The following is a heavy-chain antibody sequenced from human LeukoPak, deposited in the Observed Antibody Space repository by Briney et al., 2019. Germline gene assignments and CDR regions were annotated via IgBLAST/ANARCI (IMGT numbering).Heavy chain of an antibody. CDR2: IWYDGSNK. J-gene: IGHJ1*01. V-gene: IGHV3-33*08. D-gene: IGHD4-17*01. CDR3: ARSPTYGDAYFQH. Sequence: PGRSLRLSCAASGFTFSSYGMHWVRQAPGKGLEWVAVIWYDGSNKYYADSVKGRFTISRYNSKNTLYLQMNSLRAEDTAVYYCARSPTYGDAYFQHWGQGTLVTVSS. CDR1: GFTFSSYG.